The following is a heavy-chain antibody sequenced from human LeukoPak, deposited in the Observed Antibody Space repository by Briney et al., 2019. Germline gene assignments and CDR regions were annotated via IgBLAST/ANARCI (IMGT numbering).Heavy chain of an antibody. CDR3: ARGGGSGRWGSAFDM. CDR1: GFTFTNYW. J-gene: IGHJ3*02. CDR2: MKQDGREQ. V-gene: IGHV3-7*01. Sequence: GGSLRLSCVTSGFTFTNYWMTWVRQAPGKGLEWVANMKQDGREQYYVDSVKGRFTVSRDNARSSVHLQMNSLRDEDTAVYYCARGGGSGRWGSAFDMWGQGTMVTVSS. D-gene: IGHD6-19*01.